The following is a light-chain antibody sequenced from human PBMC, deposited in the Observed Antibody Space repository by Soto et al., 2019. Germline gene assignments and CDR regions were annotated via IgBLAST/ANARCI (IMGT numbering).Light chain of an antibody. Sequence: DIQMTQSPPTLSASVGDRVTITCRASQSVDNWLAWYQQKPGKAPELLIYDAFSLKSGVSSRFSGSRSGTEFALTISSLQPDDSATYYCQQYNSYSWTFGQGTKVDIK. V-gene: IGKV1-5*01. CDR1: QSVDNW. J-gene: IGKJ1*01. CDR3: QQYNSYSWT. CDR2: DAF.